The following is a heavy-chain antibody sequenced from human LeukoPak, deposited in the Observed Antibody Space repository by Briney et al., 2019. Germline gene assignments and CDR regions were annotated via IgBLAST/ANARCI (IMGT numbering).Heavy chain of an antibody. V-gene: IGHV4-34*01. CDR3: ARVPDITARPCDT. CDR1: GGSFSGYY. Sequence: SETLSLTCAVYGGSFSGYYWTLIRQTPGKGLEWIGEISHTGLTGSNPSLKSRVTIFVDSSKKQISLRMTSVTAADTGVYYCARVPDITARPCDTWGPGTLSPSLQ. CDR2: ISHTGLT. J-gene: IGHJ5*02. D-gene: IGHD1-1*01.